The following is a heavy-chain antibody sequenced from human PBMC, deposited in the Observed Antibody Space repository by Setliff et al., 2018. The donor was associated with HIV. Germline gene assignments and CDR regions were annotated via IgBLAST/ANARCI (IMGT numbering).Heavy chain of an antibody. CDR2: INTHNGNT. CDR1: GYIFTTFG. CDR3: ARVGGNGYEQFDY. J-gene: IGHJ4*02. Sequence: ASVKVFCKASGYIFTTFGFSWVRQAPGQGLEWMGWINTHNGNTHYAQRFQGRVTMTRDTSTSTVYMELSSLRSEDTAVYYCARVGGNGYEQFDYWGQGTLVTVSS. V-gene: IGHV1-18*01. D-gene: IGHD5-12*01.